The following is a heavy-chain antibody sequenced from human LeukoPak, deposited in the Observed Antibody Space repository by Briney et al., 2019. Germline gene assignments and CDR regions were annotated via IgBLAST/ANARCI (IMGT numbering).Heavy chain of an antibody. Sequence: PGGSLRLSCAASGFTFSSYSMNWVRQAPWKGLEWVSSISSSSSYIYYADSVKGRFTISRDNAKNSLYLQMNSLRAEDTAVYYCARDLGYCTNGVCYAYHFDYWGQGTLVTVSS. CDR2: ISSSSSYI. CDR1: GFTFSSYS. J-gene: IGHJ4*02. V-gene: IGHV3-21*01. D-gene: IGHD2-8*01. CDR3: ARDLGYCTNGVCYAYHFDY.